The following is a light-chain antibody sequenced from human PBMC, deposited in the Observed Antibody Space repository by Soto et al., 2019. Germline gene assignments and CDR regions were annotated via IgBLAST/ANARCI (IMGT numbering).Light chain of an antibody. CDR2: DAS. J-gene: IGKJ4*01. CDR3: QQRSNWPPFT. V-gene: IGKV3-11*01. CDR1: QSVSSY. Sequence: EIVLTQSPATLPLSPGERATLSCRASQSVSSYLAWYQQKPGQAPRLLIYDASNRATGIPARFSGSGSGTDFTLTISRLEPEDFAVYYCQQRSNWPPFTFGGGTKVEIK.